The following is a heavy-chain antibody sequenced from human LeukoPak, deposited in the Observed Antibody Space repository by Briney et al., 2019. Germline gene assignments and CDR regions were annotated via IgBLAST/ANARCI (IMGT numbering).Heavy chain of an antibody. D-gene: IGHD5-24*01. CDR1: GGSISSGSYY. CDR3: ARDEEDGYNSGIDY. CDR2: IYTSGST. Sequence: SETPSLTCTVSGGSISSGSYYWSWIRQPAGKGLEWIGRIYTSGSTNYNPSLKSRVTISVDTSKNQFSLKLSSVTVADTAVYYCARDEEDGYNSGIDYWGQGTLVTVSS. J-gene: IGHJ4*02. V-gene: IGHV4-61*02.